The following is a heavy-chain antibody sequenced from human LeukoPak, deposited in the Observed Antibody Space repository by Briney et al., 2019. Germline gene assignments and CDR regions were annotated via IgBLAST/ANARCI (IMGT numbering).Heavy chain of an antibody. V-gene: IGHV3-11*06. CDR3: ARQGLYDSSDFWTFQH. CDR2: ISSSSDYK. CDR1: GFSFSDYY. J-gene: IGHJ1*01. Sequence: GGSLRLSCAASGFSFSDYYMSWIRQTPEEGLEWLSYISSSSDYKNYADSLKGRFTISRDNAKNSVYLQMNSQRAEDTAVYYCARQGLYDSSDFWTFQHWGQGTLVTVSS. D-gene: IGHD3/OR15-3a*01.